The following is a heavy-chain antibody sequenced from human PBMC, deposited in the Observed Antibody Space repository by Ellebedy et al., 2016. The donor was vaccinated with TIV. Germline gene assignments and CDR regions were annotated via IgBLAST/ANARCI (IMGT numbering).Heavy chain of an antibody. CDR2: ISGPSITK. CDR1: GFTFNTYS. V-gene: IGHV3-23*01. CDR3: VECRLGSCQYSSFES. J-gene: IGHJ4*02. Sequence: GESLKISCVASGFTFNTYSMSWVRQAPGKGLEWVSAISGPSITKLYADAVTGRFTVSRDNSKSTLYLEMSSLRIEDTAMYYCVECRLGSCQYSSFESWGQGVLVTVSS. D-gene: IGHD2-15*01.